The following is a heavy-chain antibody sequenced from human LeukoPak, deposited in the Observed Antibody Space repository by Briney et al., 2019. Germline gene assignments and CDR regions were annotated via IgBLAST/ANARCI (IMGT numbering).Heavy chain of an antibody. CDR1: GGSFSGYY. D-gene: IGHD3-9*01. CDR3: ARGGYILTGYYDFDY. J-gene: IGHJ4*02. CDR2: INHSGST. Sequence: SETLSLTCAVYGGSFSGYYWSWIRQPPGKGLEWIGEINHSGSTNYNPSLKSRVTISVDTSKNQFSPKLSSVTAADTAVYYCARGGYILTGYYDFDYWGQGTLVTVSS. V-gene: IGHV4-34*01.